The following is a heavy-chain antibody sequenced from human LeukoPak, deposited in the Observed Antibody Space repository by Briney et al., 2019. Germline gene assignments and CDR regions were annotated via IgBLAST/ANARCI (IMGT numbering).Heavy chain of an antibody. J-gene: IGHJ5*02. CDR2: MNPNSGNT. V-gene: IGHV1-8*01. Sequence: ASVKVSCKASGYTFASYDINWVRQATGQGLEWVGWMNPNSGNTGYAQKFQGRVTMTRNTSISTAYMELSSLRSEDTAVYYCARAYYDFWSGYYTNNWFAPWGQGTLVTVSS. CDR3: ARAYYDFWSGYYTNNWFAP. D-gene: IGHD3-3*01. CDR1: GYTFASYD.